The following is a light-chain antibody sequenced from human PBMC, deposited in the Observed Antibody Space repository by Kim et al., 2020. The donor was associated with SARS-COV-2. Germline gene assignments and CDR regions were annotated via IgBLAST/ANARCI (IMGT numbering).Light chain of an antibody. J-gene: IGLJ3*02. CDR3: CSYAGNYIWV. CDR2: DVS. CDR1: SSDVGGYKF. Sequence: GTSVTNSCTGTSSDVGGYKFVSWYQQHPGKAPKLMIYDVSERPSGVPDRFSGSKSGNTASLTISGLQPEDEADYYCCSYAGNYIWVFGGGTQLTVL. V-gene: IGLV2-11*01.